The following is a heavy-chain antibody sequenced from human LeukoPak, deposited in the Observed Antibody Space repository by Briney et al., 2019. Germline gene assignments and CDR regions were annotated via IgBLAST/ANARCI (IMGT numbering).Heavy chain of an antibody. CDR3: AKDLSRAVAADWFDP. V-gene: IGHV3-23*01. CDR1: GFTFSKYD. J-gene: IGHJ5*02. D-gene: IGHD6-19*01. Sequence: GGSLRLSCVASGFTFSKYDMSWVRQAPGKGLEWVSGISDSGDQTYYADSVKGRFTISRDNSKNTLYLQMTNLRAADTAVYYCAKDLSRAVAADWFDPWDQGSLVTVSS. CDR2: ISDSGDQT.